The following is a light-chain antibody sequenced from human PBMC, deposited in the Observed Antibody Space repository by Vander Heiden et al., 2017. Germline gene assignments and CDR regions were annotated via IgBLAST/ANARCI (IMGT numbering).Light chain of an antibody. CDR3: QQSDSTPFT. J-gene: IGKJ3*01. CDR2: AAS. CDR1: QSISSY. Sequence: DIQMTQSPSSLSASVGDRVTITCRASQSISSYLNWYQQKPGKAPKLLIYAASRWQSGVPSRFSGSGSGTDFTLTISSLQPEDFATYYCQQSDSTPFTFGPGTKVDIK. V-gene: IGKV1-39*01.